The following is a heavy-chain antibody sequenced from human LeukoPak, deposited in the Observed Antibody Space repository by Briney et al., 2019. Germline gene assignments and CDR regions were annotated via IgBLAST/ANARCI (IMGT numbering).Heavy chain of an antibody. CDR1: GFSLSNSGMR. Sequence: SGPTLVNPTQTLTLTCTFSGFSLSNSGMRVRWIRQPPGKALEWLAHIDWDDDKFYSTSLKTRLTISKDTSKNQVVLTMTNMDPVDTATYYCARIVAGIFDYWGQGTLVTVSS. V-gene: IGHV2-70*04. CDR3: ARIVAGIFDY. D-gene: IGHD6-19*01. CDR2: IDWDDDK. J-gene: IGHJ4*02.